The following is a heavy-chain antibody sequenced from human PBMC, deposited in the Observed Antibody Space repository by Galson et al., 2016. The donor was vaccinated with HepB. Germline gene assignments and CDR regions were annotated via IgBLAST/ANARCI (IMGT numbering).Heavy chain of an antibody. CDR1: GDSISNGDW. J-gene: IGHJ4*02. CDR3: ARDRAHGEDHHGIFLDY. V-gene: IGHV4-55*08. D-gene: IGHD3-3*02. CDR2: IHHSGNT. Sequence: SETLSLTCAASGDSISNGDWWNWVRQPPGEGLEWIGQIHHSGNTIYNPSLTSRLNMSVDTSRNQFSLNLNFVTVADTAFYYCARDRAHGEDHHGIFLDYWGRGLLVTVSS.